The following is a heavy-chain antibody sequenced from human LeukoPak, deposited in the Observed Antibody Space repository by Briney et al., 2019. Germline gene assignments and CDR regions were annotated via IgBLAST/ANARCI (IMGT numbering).Heavy chain of an antibody. CDR2: INPNSGGT. V-gene: IGHV1-2*02. D-gene: IGHD3-22*01. CDR3: ARSHSFLRYYYDSSGYYLAFDI. Sequence: GASVKVSCKASGYTFTSYGISWVRQAPGQGLEWMGWINPNSGGTNYAQKFQGRVTMTRDTSISTAYMELSRLRSDDTAVYYCARSHSFLRYYYDSSGYYLAFDIWGQGTMVTVSS. CDR1: GYTFTSYG. J-gene: IGHJ3*02.